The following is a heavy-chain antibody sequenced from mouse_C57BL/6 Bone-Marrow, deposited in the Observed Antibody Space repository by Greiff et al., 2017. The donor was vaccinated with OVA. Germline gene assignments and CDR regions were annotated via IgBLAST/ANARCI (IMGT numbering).Heavy chain of an antibody. CDR2: ISSSGST. J-gene: IGHJ3*01. CDR1: GYSITSDY. Sequence: EVKVVESGPGLAKPSQSLSLSCSVTGYSITSDYWHWIRKFPGHKLEYMGYISSSGSTSYKPALKSRISITRDTSKNQYYMQLNSVTTEDTATYYCAGGDDTAYWGQGTLVTVSA. CDR3: AGGDDTAY. V-gene: IGHV3-8*01. D-gene: IGHD1-2*01.